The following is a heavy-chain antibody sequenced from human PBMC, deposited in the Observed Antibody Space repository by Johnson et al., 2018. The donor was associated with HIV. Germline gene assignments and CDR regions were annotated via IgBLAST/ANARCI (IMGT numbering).Heavy chain of an antibody. J-gene: IGHJ3*02. CDR1: GFPFSTYA. CDR3: ARGLGDSSGYTDAFDI. CDR2: ISYDGRNK. V-gene: IGHV3-30*14. Sequence: QVQLVESGGGVVQNGRSLRLSCAASGFPFSTYAMHWVRQSPGKGLEWVAVISYDGRNKYYADSVKGRFTISRDNSKNTLYLQMNSLRAEDTAVYYCARGLGDSSGYTDAFDIWGQGTMDTVSS. D-gene: IGHD3-22*01.